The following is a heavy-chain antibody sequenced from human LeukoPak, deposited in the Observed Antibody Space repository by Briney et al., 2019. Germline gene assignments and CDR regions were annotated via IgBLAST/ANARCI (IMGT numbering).Heavy chain of an antibody. Sequence: GGSLSLFCAASGFTFSDYNMNWVRQVPGKGLESVSYMSRSGVIIYYADSVKGRFIISRDNDKYSLYLQMKSLRAEATAVYYCARDVYYGSGSPRLDYWGQGTLVTVSS. CDR3: ARDVYYGSGSPRLDY. CDR2: MSRSGVII. D-gene: IGHD3-10*01. V-gene: IGHV3-48*01. J-gene: IGHJ4*02. CDR1: GFTFSDYN.